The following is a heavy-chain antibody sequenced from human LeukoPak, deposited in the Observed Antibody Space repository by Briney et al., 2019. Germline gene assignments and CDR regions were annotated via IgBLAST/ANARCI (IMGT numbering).Heavy chain of an antibody. CDR3: ARPGHSYYYMDV. J-gene: IGHJ6*03. Sequence: SETLSLTCTVSSGSVSSSSYYWGWIRQPPGKGLEWIGTIYYSGTTYYNPSLKSRVTISADTSKNHFSLKLSSVTAADTAVYYCARPGHSYYYMDVWGKGTTVTVSS. CDR2: IYYSGTT. D-gene: IGHD1-1*01. CDR1: SGSVSSSSYY. V-gene: IGHV4-39*02.